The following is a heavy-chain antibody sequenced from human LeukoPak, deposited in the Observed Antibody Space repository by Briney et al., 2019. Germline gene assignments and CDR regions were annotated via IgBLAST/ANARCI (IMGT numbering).Heavy chain of an antibody. J-gene: IGHJ4*02. CDR3: ARGGLYYGSGSYPGHFDY. Sequence: GGSLRLSCAASGFTFSSNYMSWVRQAPGKGPEWVSVIYSGGSTYYADSVKGRFTTSRDHSTTTLYLQMNSLRAYDTAVYYCARGGLYYGSGSYPGHFDYWGQGTLVTVSS. V-gene: IGHV3-66*01. D-gene: IGHD3-10*01. CDR1: GFTFSSNY. CDR2: IYSGGST.